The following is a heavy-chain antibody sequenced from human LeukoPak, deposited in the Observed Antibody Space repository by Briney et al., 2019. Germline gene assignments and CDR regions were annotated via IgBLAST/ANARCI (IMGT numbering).Heavy chain of an antibody. V-gene: IGHV3-48*02. Sequence: RGSLRLSCAVSGFTFSSYSMNWVRQAPGKGLEWVSYISSGSRSIYYADSVKGRFTISRDNAKNSLYLQMNSLRDEDTAVYYCARPHQDYVWGSPDYWGQGTLVT. D-gene: IGHD3-16*01. CDR3: ARPHQDYVWGSPDY. CDR2: ISSGSRSI. CDR1: GFTFSSYS. J-gene: IGHJ4*02.